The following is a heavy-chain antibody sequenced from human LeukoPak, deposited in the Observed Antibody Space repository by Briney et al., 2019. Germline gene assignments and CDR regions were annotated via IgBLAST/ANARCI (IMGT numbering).Heavy chain of an antibody. CDR1: GGSFSGYY. V-gene: IGHV4-34*01. J-gene: IGHJ5*02. CDR3: ARVVLLWFGEFLNWFDP. CDR2: INHSGST. Sequence: PSETLSLTCAVYGGSFSGYYWSWIRQPPGKGLEWIGEINHSGSTNYNPSLKSRVTISVDTSKNQFSLKLSSVTAADTAVYYCARVVLLWFGEFLNWFDPWGQGTLVTVSS. D-gene: IGHD3-10*01.